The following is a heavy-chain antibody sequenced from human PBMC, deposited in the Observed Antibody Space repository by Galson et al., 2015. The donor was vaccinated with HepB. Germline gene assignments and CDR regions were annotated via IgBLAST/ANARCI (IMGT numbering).Heavy chain of an antibody. V-gene: IGHV1-69*10. CDR3: ARDRRRVDTAMATRYNWFDP. Sequence: SVKVSCKASGGTFSSYAISWVRQAPGQGLEWMGGIIPILGIANYAQKFQGRVTITADKSTSTAYMELSSLRSEDTAVYYCARDRRRVDTAMATRYNWFDPWGQGTLVTVSS. CDR2: IIPILGIA. D-gene: IGHD5-18*01. J-gene: IGHJ5*02. CDR1: GGTFSSYA.